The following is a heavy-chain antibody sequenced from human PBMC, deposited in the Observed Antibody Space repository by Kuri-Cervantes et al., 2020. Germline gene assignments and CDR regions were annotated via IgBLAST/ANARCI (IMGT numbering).Heavy chain of an antibody. J-gene: IGHJ2*01. D-gene: IGHD4-17*01. CDR3: ARRRYGDYDDWYFDL. CDR2: INHSGST. V-gene: IGHV4-34*01. Sequence: GSLRLSCAVYGGSFTGYYWTWIRQSPGKGLEWIGEINHSGSTNYNPSLKSRVTISVDTSKNQFSLKLSSVTAADTAVYYCARRRYGDYDDWYFDLWGRGTLVTVSS. CDR1: GGSFTGYY.